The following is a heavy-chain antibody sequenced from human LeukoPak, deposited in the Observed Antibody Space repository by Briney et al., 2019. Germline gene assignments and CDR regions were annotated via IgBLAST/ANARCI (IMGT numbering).Heavy chain of an antibody. CDR2: IYTSGST. CDR1: GGSISSYY. CDR3: ATAPYSTVPNWFDP. J-gene: IGHJ5*02. V-gene: IGHV4-4*07. D-gene: IGHD4-17*01. Sequence: SETLSLTCTVSGGSISSYYWSWIRQPAGKGLEWIGRIYTSGSTNYNPSLKSRVTMSVDTSKNQFSLKLSSVTAADTAVYYCATAPYSTVPNWFDPWGQGTLVTVSS.